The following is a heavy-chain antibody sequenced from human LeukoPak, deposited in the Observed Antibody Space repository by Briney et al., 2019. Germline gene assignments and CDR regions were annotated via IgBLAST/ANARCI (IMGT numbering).Heavy chain of an antibody. CDR1: GGSISSGGYY. CDR3: ARPASDVGRGYYGMDV. CDR2: IYYSGST. Sequence: PSETLSLTCTVSGGSISSGGYYWSWIRQPPGKGLEWIGYIYYSGSTYYNPSLKSRVTISVDTSKNQFSLKLSSVTAADTAVYYCARPASDVGRGYYGMDVWGQGTTVTVSS. D-gene: IGHD2-15*01. J-gene: IGHJ6*02. V-gene: IGHV4-30-4*08.